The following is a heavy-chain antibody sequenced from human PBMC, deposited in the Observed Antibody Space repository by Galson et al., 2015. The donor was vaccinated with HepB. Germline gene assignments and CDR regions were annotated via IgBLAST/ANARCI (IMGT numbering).Heavy chain of an antibody. Sequence: SLRLSCAASGFAFSEFYMSWIRQAPGKGPEWVSDISSDGVRKNYADSVKGRFTISRDNAKKSLSLQMNSLRVEDTGVYYSARSAGWFDPWGQGTLVTVSS. D-gene: IGHD3-10*01. CDR3: ARSAGWFDP. V-gene: IGHV3-11*01. CDR2: ISSDGVRK. CDR1: GFAFSEFY. J-gene: IGHJ5*02.